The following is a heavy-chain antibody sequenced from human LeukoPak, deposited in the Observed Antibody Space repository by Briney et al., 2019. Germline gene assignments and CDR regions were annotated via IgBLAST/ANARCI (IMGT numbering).Heavy chain of an antibody. Sequence: VASVKVSCKASGYTFTSYDINWVRQATGQGLEWMGWMKPNSGNTGYAQKFQGRVTMTRNTSISTAYMELSSLRSEDTAVYYCARGAVATIPYYYYYYGMDVWGQGTTVTVSS. V-gene: IGHV1-8*01. J-gene: IGHJ6*02. D-gene: IGHD5-12*01. CDR3: ARGAVATIPYYYYYYGMDV. CDR2: MKPNSGNT. CDR1: GYTFTSYD.